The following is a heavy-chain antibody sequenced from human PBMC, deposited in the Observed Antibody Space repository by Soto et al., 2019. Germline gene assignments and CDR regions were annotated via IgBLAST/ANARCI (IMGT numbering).Heavy chain of an antibody. J-gene: IGHJ6*02. V-gene: IGHV1-46*01. Sequence: ASVNVSFKASGYTFTSYYMHWVRQAPGQWLELMGIINPSGGSTSYAQKFQGRVTMTRDTSTRTVYMELSSLRSEDTAVYYCARGLAAGKNGMEVWGQGTTVNVSS. CDR3: ARGLAAGKNGMEV. CDR1: GYTFTSYY. D-gene: IGHD6-13*01. CDR2: INPSGGST.